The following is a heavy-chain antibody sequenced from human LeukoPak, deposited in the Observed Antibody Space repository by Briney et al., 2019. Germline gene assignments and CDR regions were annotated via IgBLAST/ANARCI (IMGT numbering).Heavy chain of an antibody. CDR2: ISWNSDSR. J-gene: IGHJ4*02. Sequence: PGRSLRLSCAASGFTFDDYAMHWVRQAPGKGLEWVSGISWNSDSRGYADSVKGRFTISRDNSKNTLYLQMNSLRAEDTAVYYCAKGGAFDYWGQGTLVTVSS. CDR3: AKGGAFDY. D-gene: IGHD4/OR15-4a*01. CDR1: GFTFDDYA. V-gene: IGHV3-9*01.